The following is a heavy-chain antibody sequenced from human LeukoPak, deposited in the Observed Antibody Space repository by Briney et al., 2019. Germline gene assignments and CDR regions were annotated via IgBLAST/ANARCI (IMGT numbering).Heavy chain of an antibody. Sequence: GGSLRFSCAASGFTFSNYGMHWVRQAPGKGLEWVAVIWYDGSIKYYADSVKGRFSISRDNSKNTLYLQMNSLRAEDTVVYYCARYCSGGTCKLGYYYYGMDVWGQGTTVTVSS. CDR2: IWYDGSIK. J-gene: IGHJ6*02. V-gene: IGHV3-33*01. D-gene: IGHD2-15*01. CDR3: ARYCSGGTCKLGYYYYGMDV. CDR1: GFTFSNYG.